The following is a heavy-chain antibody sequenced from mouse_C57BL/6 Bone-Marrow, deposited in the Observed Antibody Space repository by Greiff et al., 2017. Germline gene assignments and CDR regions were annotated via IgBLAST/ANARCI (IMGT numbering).Heavy chain of an antibody. CDR3: ARGAGNYPGY. CDR1: GYTFTSYG. V-gene: IGHV1-81*01. CDR2: IYPRSGNT. D-gene: IGHD3-3*01. J-gene: IGHJ2*01. Sequence: QVLVMQSGAELARPGASVMLSCTASGYTFTSYGISWVKQRTGQGLEWIGEIYPRSGNTYYNEKFKGKATLTADKSSSTAYMELRSLTSEDSAVYLCARGAGNYPGYWGQGTTLTVSS.